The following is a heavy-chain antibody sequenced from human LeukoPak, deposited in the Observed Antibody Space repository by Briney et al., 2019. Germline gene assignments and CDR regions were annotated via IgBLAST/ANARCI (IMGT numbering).Heavy chain of an antibody. CDR3: AKDVVVAAANWFDP. Sequence: GGSLRPSFAAPGFPFSRFALTWVRPAPGKGLGWVPAISSSGGSTYYADSVKGRFTISRDNSKNTLYLQMNSLRAEDTAVYYCAKDVVVAAANWFDPWGQGTLVTVSS. J-gene: IGHJ5*02. CDR2: ISSSGGST. D-gene: IGHD2-15*01. CDR1: GFPFSRFA. V-gene: IGHV3-23*01.